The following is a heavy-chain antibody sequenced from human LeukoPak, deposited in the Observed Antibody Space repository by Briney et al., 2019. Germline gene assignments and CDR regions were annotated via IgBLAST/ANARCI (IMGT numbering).Heavy chain of an antibody. Sequence: GGSLRLSCAASGFTFSSYAMSWVRQAPGTGLEWVSGISGSGGYTYYADSVKGRFSISRDNSKNTLYLQMNSLRAEDAAVYYCAKAPAPGYSSSNYFDYWGQGTLVTVSS. CDR3: AKAPAPGYSSSNYFDY. CDR2: ISGSGGYT. J-gene: IGHJ4*02. CDR1: GFTFSSYA. D-gene: IGHD6-6*01. V-gene: IGHV3-23*01.